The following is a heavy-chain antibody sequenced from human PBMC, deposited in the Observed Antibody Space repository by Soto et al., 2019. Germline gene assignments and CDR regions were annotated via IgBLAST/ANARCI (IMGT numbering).Heavy chain of an antibody. CDR1: GWSFSAYY. CDR2: INYSGST. D-gene: IGHD1-26*01. Sequence: SDSLSLTFNYYGWSFSAYYWSWIRQPPGKGLEWIGEINYSGSTNYNPSLRSLVTMSIDTSRNQFSLKLRSVTAADTAVYYCARDPVGVTHFDYWGQGALVTVS. V-gene: IGHV4-34*01. J-gene: IGHJ4*02. CDR3: ARDPVGVTHFDY.